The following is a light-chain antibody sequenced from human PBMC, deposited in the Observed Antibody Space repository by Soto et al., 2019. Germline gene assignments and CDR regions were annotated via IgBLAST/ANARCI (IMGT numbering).Light chain of an antibody. Sequence: QSALPQHASVAGSPGQSSTMSCTGPSSDVGSYNLVSWYQQHPGKAPQLMVYEGSKRPSGVSNRFSGSKSGNTASLTISGLQAEDEADYYCCSYAGSSISVVFGGGTKLTVL. V-gene: IGLV2-23*01. CDR1: SSDVGSYNL. J-gene: IGLJ2*01. CDR2: EGS. CDR3: CSYAGSSISVV.